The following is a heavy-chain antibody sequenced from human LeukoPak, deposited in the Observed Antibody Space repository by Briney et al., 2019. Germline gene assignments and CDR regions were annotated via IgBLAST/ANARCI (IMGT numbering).Heavy chain of an antibody. D-gene: IGHD2-8*01. CDR2: IYTSGSP. CDR1: GGSISSYY. V-gene: IGHV4-4*07. Sequence: SETLSLTCTVSGGSISSYYWSWIRQPAGKGLEWIGRIYTSGSPNYNPSLKSRVTMSVDTSKNQFSPKLSSVAAADTAVYYCARTIGLMVYAGMLDWFDPWGQGTLVTVSS. J-gene: IGHJ5*02. CDR3: ARTIGLMVYAGMLDWFDP.